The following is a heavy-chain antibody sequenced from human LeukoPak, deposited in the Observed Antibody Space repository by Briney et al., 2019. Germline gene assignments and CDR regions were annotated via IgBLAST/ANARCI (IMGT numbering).Heavy chain of an antibody. CDR1: GFTFSNFA. CDR2: ISGSGTSI. V-gene: IGHV3-23*01. CDR3: ARYDGGSGPFDY. Sequence: GGSLRLSCAASGFTFSNFAVVWVRQAPGKGLEWVCAISGSGTSIYYADSVKGRFTISRDNSKNTLYLQMNSLRAEDTAVYYCARYDGGSGPFDYWGQGTLVTVSS. D-gene: IGHD3-10*01. J-gene: IGHJ4*02.